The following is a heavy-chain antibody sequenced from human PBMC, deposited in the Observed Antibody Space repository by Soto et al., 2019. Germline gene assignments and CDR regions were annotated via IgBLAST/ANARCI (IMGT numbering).Heavy chain of an antibody. CDR3: ARYNAASGTYYFDY. CDR2: INHRGSA. V-gene: IGHV4-4*02. D-gene: IGHD6-13*01. J-gene: IGHJ4*02. Sequence: PSETLSLTCAVSGASVSSTYWWSWVRQPPGKGPEWIGEINHRGSANYNPSLRSRVTMSVDISKSQFSLRLTSVTAADTAVYDCARYNAASGTYYFDYWGQAARVT. CDR1: GASVSSTYW.